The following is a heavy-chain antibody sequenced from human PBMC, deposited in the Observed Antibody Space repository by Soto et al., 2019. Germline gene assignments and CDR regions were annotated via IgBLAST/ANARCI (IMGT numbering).Heavy chain of an antibody. V-gene: IGHV2-5*02. J-gene: IGHJ6*03. CDR1: GFSLSTSGVG. CDR3: AHSSLWIAAQGFYYMDV. Sequence: SGPTLVKPTQTLTLTCTFSGFSLSTSGVGVGWIRQPPGKALEWLALIYWDDDKRYSPSLKSRLTITKDTSKNQVVLTMTNMDPVDTATYYCAHSSLWIAAQGFYYMDVWGKGTTVTVSS. CDR2: IYWDDDK. D-gene: IGHD6-6*01.